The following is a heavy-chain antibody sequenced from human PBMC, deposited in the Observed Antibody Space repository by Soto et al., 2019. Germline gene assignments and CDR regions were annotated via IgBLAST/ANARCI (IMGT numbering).Heavy chain of an antibody. CDR1: GYSLTSPGMC. J-gene: IGHJ6*02. D-gene: IGHD1-20*01. CDR3: ARSIRGPRRFNGMDV. CDR2: IERDDDDK. V-gene: IGHV2-70*13. Sequence: SGPTLVNPTETLTLTCTFSGYSLTSPGMCVSWIRQPPGKALEWLALIERDDDDKYYSTSLKTRLTISKDTRKNQVVLTMANMDPADTGTYYCARSIRGPRRFNGMDVWGQGTTVTVSS.